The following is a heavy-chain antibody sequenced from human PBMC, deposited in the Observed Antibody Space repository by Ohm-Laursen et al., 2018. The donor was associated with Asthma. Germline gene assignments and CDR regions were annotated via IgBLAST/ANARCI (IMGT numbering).Heavy chain of an antibody. J-gene: IGHJ3*01. CDR1: GGSFSTSSRSY. CDR2: LFYSGNT. Sequence: SDTLSLTWIVSGGSFSTSSRSYWGWIRQPPWKGLEWIGCLFYSGNTPYNPSLQSRSTISKDTSKTQVSLRVNSVTAADTAVYFCAFCTGGTCYSGVFDVWGQGVRVTVSS. CDR3: AFCTGGTCYSGVFDV. V-gene: IGHV4-39*01. D-gene: IGHD2-15*01.